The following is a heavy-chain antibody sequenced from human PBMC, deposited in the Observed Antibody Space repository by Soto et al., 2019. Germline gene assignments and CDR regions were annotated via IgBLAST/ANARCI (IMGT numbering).Heavy chain of an antibody. CDR2: FVPMFSSL. CDR1: GTTFSTHG. J-gene: IGHJ4*02. D-gene: IGHD1-1*01. CDR3: ARSGGTYYFDH. Sequence: QVQLVQSGAEVRKPGSSVNVSCKASGTTFSTHGIHWVRQAPGQGLEWMGGFVPMFSSLNYAQKFQGRLTIVADESTNSAYMELSSLRADDSAIYYCARSGGTYYFDHWGQGTLVTVSS. V-gene: IGHV1-69*01.